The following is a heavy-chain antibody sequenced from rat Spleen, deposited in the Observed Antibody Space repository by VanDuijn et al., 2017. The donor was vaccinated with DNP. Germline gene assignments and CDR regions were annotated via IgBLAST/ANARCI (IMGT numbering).Heavy chain of an antibody. CDR3: AKDKHFYAMDV. Sequence: EVQLVETGGGLVQPGRSLKLSCVASGFTFSNYWMFWIRQAPGKGLEWVASINADGGRTYYQDSVKGRFTISRNNAANTVYLQMNSLRSEDTATYHCAKDKHFYAMDVWGQGTSVTVSS. CDR1: GFTFSNYW. V-gene: IGHV5-58*01. CDR2: INADGGRT. J-gene: IGHJ4*01.